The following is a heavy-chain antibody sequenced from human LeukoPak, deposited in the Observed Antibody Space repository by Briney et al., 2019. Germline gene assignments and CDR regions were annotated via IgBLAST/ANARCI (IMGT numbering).Heavy chain of an antibody. J-gene: IGHJ4*02. D-gene: IGHD6-13*01. CDR1: GFTFSDHW. CDR2: IKQDGSER. CDR3: VRAIAAAASY. V-gene: IGHV3-7*01. Sequence: GGSLRLSCAASGFTFSDHWMHWVRQAPGRGLEWVANIKQDGSERYYVDSVKGRFTITRDNAKNSLSLQMNSLRVEDTAVYYCVRAIAAAASYWGQGTLVTVSS.